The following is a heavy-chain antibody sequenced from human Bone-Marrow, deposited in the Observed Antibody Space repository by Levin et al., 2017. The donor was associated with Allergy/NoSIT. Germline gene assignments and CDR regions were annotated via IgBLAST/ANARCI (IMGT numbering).Heavy chain of an antibody. CDR2: IIPAYDTP. J-gene: IGHJ5*02. CDR3: ARGLADFWRAS. V-gene: IGHV1-69*06. D-gene: IGHD3-3*01. Sequence: GASVKVSCKVSGGVFNNYGITWVRQAPGQGLQWVGVIIPAYDTPNYAQKFHGRVTITADTSTTTSYMELRSLTSGDTAVYFCARGLADFWRASWGQGTLVIVSS. CDR1: GGVFNNYG.